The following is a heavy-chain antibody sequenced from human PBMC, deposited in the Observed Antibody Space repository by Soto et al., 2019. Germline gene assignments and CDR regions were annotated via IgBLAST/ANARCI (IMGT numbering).Heavy chain of an antibody. CDR3: AREGYSSSAFDY. V-gene: IGHV3-64*01. D-gene: IGHD6-6*01. Sequence: EVQLVESGGGLVQPGGSLRLSCAASGFTFSSYAMHWVRQAPGKGMVYVSAISSNGGSTYYANSVKGRFTISRDNSKNTLYLQMGSLRAEDMAVYYCAREGYSSSAFDYWGQGTLVTVSS. CDR1: GFTFSSYA. J-gene: IGHJ4*02. CDR2: ISSNGGST.